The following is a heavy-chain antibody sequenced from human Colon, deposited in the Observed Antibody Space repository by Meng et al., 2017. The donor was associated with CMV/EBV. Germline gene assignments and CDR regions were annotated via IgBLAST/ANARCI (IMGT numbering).Heavy chain of an antibody. Sequence: GKSLKISCAASGFTFNSYSMNWVRQAPGKGLEWVSYISSSTYTTYYIDSVKGRFTVSRDNAKNSVYLQMNSLRAEDTAIYYCARERIVEVPAAAYFQHWGQGTLVTVSS. CDR1: GFTFNSYS. CDR2: ISSSTYTT. J-gene: IGHJ1*01. D-gene: IGHD2-2*01. CDR3: ARERIVEVPAAAYFQH. V-gene: IGHV3-48*04.